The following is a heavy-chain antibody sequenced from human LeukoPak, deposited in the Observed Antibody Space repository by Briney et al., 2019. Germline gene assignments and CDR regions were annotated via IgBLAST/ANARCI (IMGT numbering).Heavy chain of an antibody. D-gene: IGHD3-22*01. CDR2: IYYSGST. CDR1: GGSISSYY. CDR3: ARGDYYDSSGYFDY. V-gene: IGHV4-59*01. Sequence: SETLSFTCTVSGGSISSYYWSWIRQPPGKGLEWIGYIYYSGSTNYNPSLKSRVTISVDTSKNQFSLKLSSVTAADTAVYYCARGDYYDSSGYFDYWGQGTLVTVSS. J-gene: IGHJ4*02.